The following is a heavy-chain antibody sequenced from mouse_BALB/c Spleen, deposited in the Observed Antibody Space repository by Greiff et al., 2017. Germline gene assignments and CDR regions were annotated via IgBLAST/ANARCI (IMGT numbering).Heavy chain of an antibody. V-gene: IGHV14-3*02. Sequence: EVQLQQSGAELVKPGASVKLSCTASGFNIKDTYMHWVKQRPEQGLEWIGRIDPANGNTKYDPKFQGKATITADTSSNTAYLQLSSLTSEDTAVYYCARSSWNDYDAGNFDYWGQGTTLTVSS. CDR3: ARSSWNDYDAGNFDY. CDR1: GFNIKDTY. D-gene: IGHD2-4*01. CDR2: IDPANGNT. J-gene: IGHJ2*01.